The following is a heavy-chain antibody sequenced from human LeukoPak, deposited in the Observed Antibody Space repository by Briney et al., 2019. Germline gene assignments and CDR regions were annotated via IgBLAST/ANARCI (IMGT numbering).Heavy chain of an antibody. CDR3: ARDTTDPYLVVVALDY. Sequence: PGGSLRLSCAASGFTFSSYSMNWVRQAPGKGLEWVSSISSSSSYIYYADSVKGRFTISRDNAKNSLYLQMNSLRAEDTAVYYCARDTTDPYLVVVALDYWGQGTLVTVSS. CDR1: GFTFSSYS. CDR2: ISSSSSYI. V-gene: IGHV3-21*01. J-gene: IGHJ4*02. D-gene: IGHD2-15*01.